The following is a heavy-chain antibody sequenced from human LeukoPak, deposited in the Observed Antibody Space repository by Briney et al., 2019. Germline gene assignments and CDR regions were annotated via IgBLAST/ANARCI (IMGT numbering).Heavy chain of an antibody. CDR1: GYTFTTYG. D-gene: IGHD5-18*01. J-gene: IGHJ4*02. V-gene: IGHV1-18*01. CDR2: ISPYNGDT. Sequence: GASVKVSCKASGYTFTTYGINWVRQAPGQGLDWRGWISPYNGDTNYAQKFQGRVTVTTDTSTSTVYMELRSLRSDDTAVYYCARDKSRYNYGYNYWGQGTLVTVSS. CDR3: ARDKSRYNYGYNY.